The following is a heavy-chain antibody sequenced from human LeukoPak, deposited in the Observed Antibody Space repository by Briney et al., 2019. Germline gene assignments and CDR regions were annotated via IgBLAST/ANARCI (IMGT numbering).Heavy chain of an antibody. D-gene: IGHD2-21*02. V-gene: IGHV4-59*01. CDR3: AGIVVVTAIPGSIDY. Sequence: SETLSLTCTVSGGSISSYYWSWIRQPPGEGLEWIGYIYYSGSTNYNPSLKSRVTISVDTSKNQFSLKLSSVTAADTAVYYCAGIVVVTAIPGSIDYWGQGTLVTVSS. CDR2: IYYSGST. CDR1: GGSISSYY. J-gene: IGHJ4*02.